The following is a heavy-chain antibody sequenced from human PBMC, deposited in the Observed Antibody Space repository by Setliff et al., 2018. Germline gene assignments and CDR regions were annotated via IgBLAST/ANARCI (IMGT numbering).Heavy chain of an antibody. V-gene: IGHV4-4*07. CDR2: VYTTGST. CDR1: GGSMGSYY. CDR3: ARIIPAAPHKINWFDP. J-gene: IGHJ5*02. Sequence: SETLSLTCTVSGGSMGSYYWTWIRQSAGKGLEWIGRVYTTGSTAFNPSLNSRVTMSLDKSKNQFSLKLYSVTDADTAVYYCARIIPAAPHKINWFDPWGQGTLVTVSS. D-gene: IGHD6-13*01.